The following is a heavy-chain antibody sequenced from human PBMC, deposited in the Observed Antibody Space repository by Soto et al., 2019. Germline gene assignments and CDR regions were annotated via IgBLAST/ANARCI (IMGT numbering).Heavy chain of an antibody. J-gene: IGHJ5*02. V-gene: IGHV3-30-3*01. D-gene: IGHD6-19*01. CDR3: ARDLEGAVAGA. Sequence: QVQLVESGGGVVQPGRSLRLSCAASGFTFSSYAMHWVRQAPGKGLEWVAVISYDGSNKYYADSVKGRFTISRDNSKNTLYLQMNSLRAEDTAVYYCARDLEGAVAGAWGQGTLVTVYS. CDR1: GFTFSSYA. CDR2: ISYDGSNK.